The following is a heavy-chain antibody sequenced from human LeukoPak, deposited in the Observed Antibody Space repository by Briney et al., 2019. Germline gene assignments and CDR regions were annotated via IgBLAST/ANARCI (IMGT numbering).Heavy chain of an antibody. CDR2: IKQDGSEK. Sequence: PGGSLRLSCAASGFTFSSYGMHWVRQAPGKGLEWVANIKQDGSEKYYVDSVKGRFTISRDNAKNSLYLQMNSLRAEDTAVYYCARDVLEMATITAAFDIWGQGTMVTVSS. CDR1: GFTFSSYG. J-gene: IGHJ3*02. V-gene: IGHV3-7*01. D-gene: IGHD5-24*01. CDR3: ARDVLEMATITAAFDI.